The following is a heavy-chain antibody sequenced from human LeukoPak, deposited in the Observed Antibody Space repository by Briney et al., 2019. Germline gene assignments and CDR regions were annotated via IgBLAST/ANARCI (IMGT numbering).Heavy chain of an antibody. V-gene: IGHV4-4*07. CDR3: ARDLYYYDSSGLLDAFDI. J-gene: IGHJ3*02. CDR2: IYTNGST. Sequence: HPAEPLSLTWTGSGGSISSYYWSWIQQPAGKRLEWIGRIYTNGSTNYNLSLQSRVTMSVDTSKNQFSLQLSSVTAADTALYYCARDLYYYDSSGLLDAFDIWGQGTMVTVSS. D-gene: IGHD3-22*01. CDR1: GGSISSYY.